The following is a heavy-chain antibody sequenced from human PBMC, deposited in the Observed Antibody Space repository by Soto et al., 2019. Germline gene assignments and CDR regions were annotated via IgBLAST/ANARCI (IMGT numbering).Heavy chain of an antibody. CDR3: ARGPRRSYSSSWFDH. J-gene: IGHJ5*02. V-gene: IGHV3-33*01. CDR2: IWYDGDNT. D-gene: IGHD6-13*01. CDR1: GFISRNYV. Sequence: GGSLRLSCAASGFISRNYVIHWVRQAPGKGLEWVASIWYDGDNTYYADSVKGRFTISRDNSKNTLYLQMNSLTAEDTALYYCARGPRRSYSSSWFDHWGQGTLVTVSS.